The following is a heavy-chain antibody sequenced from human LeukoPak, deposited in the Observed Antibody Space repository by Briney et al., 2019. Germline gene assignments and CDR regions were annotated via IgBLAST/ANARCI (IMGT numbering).Heavy chain of an antibody. J-gene: IGHJ4*02. CDR3: ARVGDTYGYYIDF. V-gene: IGHV3-21*01. CDR1: GFTFSSYN. CDR2: IGSRSEYT. D-gene: IGHD5-18*01. Sequence: GXSLXLSCAASGFTFSSYNMNWVRQVPGKGLEWVSSIGSRSEYTHYADSVKGRLTTSRDNARTSLYLQMNSLRAEDTAVYYCARVGDTYGYYIDFWGQGILVTVSS.